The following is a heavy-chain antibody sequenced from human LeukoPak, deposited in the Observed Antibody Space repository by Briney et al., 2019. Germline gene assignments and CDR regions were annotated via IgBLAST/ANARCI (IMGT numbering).Heavy chain of an antibody. D-gene: IGHD3-10*01. J-gene: IGHJ4*02. CDR2: IYYSGST. V-gene: IGHV4-59*01. CDR3: ARLYYYGSGSDFDY. Sequence: SETLSLTCTVSGGSISSYHWSWIRQPPGKGLEWIGYIYYSGSTNYNPSLKSRVTISVDTSKNQFSLKLSSVTAADTAVYYCARLYYYGSGSDFDYWGQGTLVTVSS. CDR1: GGSISSYH.